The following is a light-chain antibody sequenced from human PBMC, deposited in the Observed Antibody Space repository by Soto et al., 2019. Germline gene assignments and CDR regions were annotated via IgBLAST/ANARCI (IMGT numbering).Light chain of an antibody. J-gene: IGKJ1*01. CDR2: GAS. CDR1: ETVGFT. Sequence: EIVMTQSPSTLSVSPGERATLSCRASETVGFTLAWYQQKPGQGPRLLIYGASTRAPGVPARFRGSGSVTEFTPTIDSMQPEDFAIYFCQQYSAWPPWTFGQGTKVDIK. V-gene: IGKV3-15*01. CDR3: QQYSAWPPWT.